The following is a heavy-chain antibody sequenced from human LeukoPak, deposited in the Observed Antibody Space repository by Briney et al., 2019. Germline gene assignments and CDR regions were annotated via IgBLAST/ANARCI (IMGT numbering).Heavy chain of an antibody. CDR3: AKDFGNWFDP. V-gene: IGHV3-30*02. D-gene: IGHD3-3*01. CDR2: IRYDGSSK. J-gene: IGHJ5*02. CDR1: GFTFSRYG. Sequence: GGSLRLSWEASGFTFSRYGMHWVRQAAGKGLEWVAFIRYDGSSKYYADSVKGRITISRDNSKNTLYLQMNRLRAEDMAVYYCAKDFGNWFDPRGQGILVTVSS.